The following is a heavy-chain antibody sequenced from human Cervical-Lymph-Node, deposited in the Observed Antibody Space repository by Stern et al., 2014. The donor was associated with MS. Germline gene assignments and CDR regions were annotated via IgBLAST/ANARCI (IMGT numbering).Heavy chain of an antibody. CDR1: GGTFSSYT. Sequence: VQLVESGAEVKQPGSSAKVSCKASGGTFSSYTISWVRQAPGQGLEWMGRIIPILGIANYAQKFQGRVTITADKSTSTAYMELSSLRSEDTAVYYCASRMTGFDYWGQGTLVTVSS. CDR3: ASRMTGFDY. D-gene: IGHD3-9*01. V-gene: IGHV1-69*09. CDR2: IIPILGIA. J-gene: IGHJ4*02.